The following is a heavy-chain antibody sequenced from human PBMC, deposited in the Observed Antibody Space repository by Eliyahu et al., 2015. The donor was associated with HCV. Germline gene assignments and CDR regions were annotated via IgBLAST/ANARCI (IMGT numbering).Heavy chain of an antibody. CDR2: IGGSGXRT. CDR3: AKGRYSGYDLAELDY. CDR1: GFPFSNYA. J-gene: IGHJ4*02. D-gene: IGHD5-12*01. Sequence: EVQLLESGGGLVQPWGSLTLSCAASGFPFSNYAVNWVRQAPGKGLEWVSGIGGSGXRTYYADSVKGRFTISRDNSKSTLYLEMSSLRPEDTAVYYCAKGRYSGYDLAELDYWGQGTLVTVSS. V-gene: IGHV3-23*01.